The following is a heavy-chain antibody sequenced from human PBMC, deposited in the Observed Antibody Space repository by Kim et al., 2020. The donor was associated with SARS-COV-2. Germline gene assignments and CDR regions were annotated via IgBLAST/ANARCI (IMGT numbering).Heavy chain of an antibody. J-gene: IGHJ4*02. Sequence: SETLSLTCTVSGGSISRSSYYWGWIRQPPGKGLEWIGSIYYSGSTYYNPSLKSRVTISVDTSKNQFSLKLSSVNAADTAVYYCARTPAGYYDSSGYYYALYYFDYWGQGTLVPVSS. CDR1: GGSISRSSYY. CDR3: ARTPAGYYDSSGYYYALYYFDY. V-gene: IGHV4-39*01. CDR2: IYYSGST. D-gene: IGHD3-22*01.